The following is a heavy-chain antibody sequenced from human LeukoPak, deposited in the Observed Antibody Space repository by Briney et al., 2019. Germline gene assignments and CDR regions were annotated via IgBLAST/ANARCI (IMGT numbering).Heavy chain of an antibody. V-gene: IGHV4-31*03. CDR3: AREHSRSSYFDY. Sequence: SETLSLTCTVSGGSISSDGYYWSWIRQHPQTGLEWLGYIYSSGGTYYNPSPKSRATISVDTSKNQFSLKLNSVTAADTAVYYCAREHSRSSYFDYWGQGTLVSVSS. J-gene: IGHJ4*02. D-gene: IGHD6-6*01. CDR2: IYSSGGT. CDR1: GGSISSDGYY.